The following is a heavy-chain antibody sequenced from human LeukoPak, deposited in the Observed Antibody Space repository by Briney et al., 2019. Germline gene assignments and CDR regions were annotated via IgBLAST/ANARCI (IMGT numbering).Heavy chain of an antibody. D-gene: IGHD2-8*02. CDR1: GNTFITAQ. V-gene: IGHV1-46*01. CDR2: INPSSGST. Sequence: ASVKVSCKASGNTFITAQMHWVRQAPGQGLEGMGIINPSSGSTSYAQKFQGRVTMTRDTSTGTIYMELSSLRSEDTALYYCAREYGTGGLDYWGQGTLVTVSS. CDR3: AREYGTGGLDY. J-gene: IGHJ4*02.